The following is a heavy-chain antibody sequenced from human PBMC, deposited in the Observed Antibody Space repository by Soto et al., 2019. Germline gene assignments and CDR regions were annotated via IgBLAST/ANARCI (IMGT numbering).Heavy chain of an antibody. J-gene: IGHJ3*02. D-gene: IGHD1-7*01. CDR3: ARITNWNYALDAFDI. V-gene: IGHV1-69*13. Sequence: ASVKVSCKASGGTFSSYAISWVRQAPGQGLEWMGGIIPIFGTANYAQKFQGRVTITADESTSTAYMELSSLRSEDTAVYYCARITNWNYALDAFDICGQRTMVTVSS. CDR2: IIPIFGTA. CDR1: GGTFSSYA.